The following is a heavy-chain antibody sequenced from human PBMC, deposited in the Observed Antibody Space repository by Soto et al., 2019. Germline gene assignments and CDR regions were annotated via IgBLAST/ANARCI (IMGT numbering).Heavy chain of an antibody. J-gene: IGHJ5*02. D-gene: IGHD3-16*01. V-gene: IGHV4-4*07. CDR1: GASISCFY. Sequence: PSETLARTCTVSGASISCFYWSWIRTSAGKRLEWLGRIYATGTTAYNPSLKRRVMMSVDTSKKQFSLKLRSVTAADTAVYYCVRDGTKTLRDCFDPCGQGISVTVSS. CDR2: IYATGTT. CDR3: VRDGTKTLRDCFDP.